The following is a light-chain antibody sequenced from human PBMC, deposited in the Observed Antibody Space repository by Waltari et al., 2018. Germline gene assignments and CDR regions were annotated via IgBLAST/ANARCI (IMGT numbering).Light chain of an antibody. CDR2: GVS. Sequence: EIVLTQSPGTLSLSPGERATLSCRASHSITTTYLAWYQQRPGQAPRLLIYGVSIRATGTPDRFSGSGSGTDFTLTISRLEPEDFAMDYCQQYGTSSMYTFGQGTKLEIK. V-gene: IGKV3-20*01. CDR1: HSITTTY. CDR3: QQYGTSSMYT. J-gene: IGKJ2*01.